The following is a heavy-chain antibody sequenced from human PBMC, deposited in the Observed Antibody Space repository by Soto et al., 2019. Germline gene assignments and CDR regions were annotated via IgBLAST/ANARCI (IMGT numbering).Heavy chain of an antibody. Sequence: SETLSLTCTVSGGSISSYYWSWIRQPPGKGLEWIGYIYYSGSTNYNPSLKSRVTISVDTSKNQFSLKLSSVTAADTAVYYCARHSYSSSWYDYWGQGTLVTVSS. D-gene: IGHD6-13*01. CDR1: GGSISSYY. V-gene: IGHV4-59*08. CDR3: ARHSYSSSWYDY. J-gene: IGHJ4*02. CDR2: IYYSGST.